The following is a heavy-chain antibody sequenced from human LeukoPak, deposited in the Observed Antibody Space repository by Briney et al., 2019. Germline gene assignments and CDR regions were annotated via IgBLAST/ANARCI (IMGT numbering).Heavy chain of an antibody. J-gene: IGHJ3*02. D-gene: IGHD2-21*02. V-gene: IGHV1-69*13. CDR1: GGTFSSYA. CDR2: IIPILGTA. CDR3: ASVTPYCGGDCYLGAFDI. Sequence: SVKVSCKASGGTFSSYAISWVRQAPGQGLEWMGGIIPILGTATYAQKFQGRVTITADESTSTAYMELSSLRSEDTAVYYCASVTPYCGGDCYLGAFDIWGQGTMVTVSS.